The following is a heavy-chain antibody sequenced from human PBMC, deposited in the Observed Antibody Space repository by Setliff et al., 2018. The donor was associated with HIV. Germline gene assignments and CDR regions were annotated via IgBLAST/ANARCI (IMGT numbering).Heavy chain of an antibody. J-gene: IGHJ6*02. D-gene: IGHD3-10*01. Sequence: LRLSCAASGFTFSSYWMHWVRQAPGKGLVWVSRLNTDGSSTKYADSVKGRFTISRDNAKNTLYLQMDSLRGEDTAVYYCARGYYGSDLQNTMDVWGQGTTVTVSS. CDR1: GFTFSSYW. CDR2: LNTDGSST. CDR3: ARGYYGSDLQNTMDV. V-gene: IGHV3-74*03.